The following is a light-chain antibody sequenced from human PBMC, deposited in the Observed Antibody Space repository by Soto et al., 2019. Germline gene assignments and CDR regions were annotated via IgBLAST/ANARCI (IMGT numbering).Light chain of an antibody. CDR3: TSYTSSSTNV. CDR1: SSDVGGDNY. J-gene: IGLJ1*01. V-gene: IGLV2-14*01. CDR2: EVS. Sequence: SVLTQPASVSGSPGQSITISGTGTSSDVGGDNYVSWYQQHPGRAPKLMIYEVSNRPSGVSNRFSGSKSGTTASLTISGLQTEDEAEYYCTSYTSSSTNVFGTGTKVTV.